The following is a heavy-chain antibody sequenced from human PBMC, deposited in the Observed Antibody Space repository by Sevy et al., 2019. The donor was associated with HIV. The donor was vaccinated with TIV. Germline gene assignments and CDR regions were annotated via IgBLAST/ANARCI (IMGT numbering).Heavy chain of an antibody. V-gene: IGHV5-51*01. Sequence: GKSLKISCKGSGYSFTSYWIGWVRQMPGKGLQWMGIIYPGHSDTRDSPSFQGQVTSSADKSISTAYLQWSSLKASDTALYYCARHSKGLRDYWGQGTLVTVSS. CDR2: IYPGHSDT. J-gene: IGHJ4*02. D-gene: IGHD4-17*01. CDR1: GYSFTSYW. CDR3: ARHSKGLRDY.